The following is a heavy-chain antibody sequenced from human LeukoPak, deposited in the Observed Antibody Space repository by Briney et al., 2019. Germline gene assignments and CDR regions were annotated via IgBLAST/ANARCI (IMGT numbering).Heavy chain of an antibody. CDR1: GYPFIAHN. D-gene: IGHD5-18*01. J-gene: IGHJ4*02. CDR3: ARPEYRYGYLLDY. CDR2: IDPTTGGT. V-gene: IGHV1-2*02. Sequence: EASVNVSFTASGYPFIAHNIHWVRQAPGQGLEWVGWIDPTTGGTNYAQRFQGRVTLTRDTSITTAYMELNSLTSDDTAVYFCARPEYRYGYLLDYWGQGTLITVSS.